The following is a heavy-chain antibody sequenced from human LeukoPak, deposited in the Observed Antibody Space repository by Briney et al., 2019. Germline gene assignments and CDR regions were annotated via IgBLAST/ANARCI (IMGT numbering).Heavy chain of an antibody. V-gene: IGHV3-21*01. CDR3: AAPDCRGGTCYRYGFDP. CDR2: IGSSSSYI. CDR1: GFTFSSYW. D-gene: IGHD2-15*01. Sequence: GGSLRLSCAASGFTFSSYWMHWVRQAPGKGLEWVSSIGSSSSYIYYADSVKGRFTISRDNAKNSLFLQMNSLRAEDTAVYFCAAPDCRGGTCYRYGFDPWGQGTLVTVSS. J-gene: IGHJ5*02.